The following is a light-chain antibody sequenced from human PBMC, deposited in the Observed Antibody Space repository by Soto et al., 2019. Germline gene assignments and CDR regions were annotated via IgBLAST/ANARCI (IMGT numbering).Light chain of an antibody. CDR3: QQYTDWPLT. V-gene: IGKV3-20*01. CDR2: GIS. CDR1: QSVTSNY. J-gene: IGKJ1*01. Sequence: EVVMTQSPATLSVSPGERATLSCRASQSVTSNYLAWYQQKPGQAPRLLIYGISSRATGVPDRFSGSWSGTDFTLTISRLEPEDFAVYYCQQYTDWPLTFGQGTKVEVK.